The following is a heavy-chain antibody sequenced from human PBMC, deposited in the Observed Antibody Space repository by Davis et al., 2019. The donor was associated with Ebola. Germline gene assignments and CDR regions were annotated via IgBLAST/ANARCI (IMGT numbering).Heavy chain of an antibody. V-gene: IGHV5-51*01. CDR2: IYPGDSDT. CDR3: ARPIFYDSSGYYGY. Sequence: GESLKISCKGSGYSFTNYWIAWVRQTPGKGLEWMGIIYPGDSDTRYSPSFQGQVTISADKSISTAYLQWSSLKASDTAMYYCARPIFYDSSGYYGYWGQGTLVTVSS. J-gene: IGHJ4*02. CDR1: GYSFTNYW. D-gene: IGHD3-22*01.